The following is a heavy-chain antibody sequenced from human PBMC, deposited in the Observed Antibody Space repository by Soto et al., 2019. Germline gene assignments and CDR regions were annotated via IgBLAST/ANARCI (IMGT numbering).Heavy chain of an antibody. CDR3: AKFRGPSYSYYYMDV. D-gene: IGHD3-16*01. CDR1: GFTFGTYA. J-gene: IGHJ6*03. V-gene: IGHV3-23*01. Sequence: ESGGGLVQPGGSLRLSCAASGFTFGTYAMKWLRQAPGRGLECVSFISGSGRTTYYADSVKGRFTASRDNSKNTMYLQMNSLRAEDTALYYCAKFRGPSYSYYYMDVWGKGTTVTVSS. CDR2: ISGSGRTT.